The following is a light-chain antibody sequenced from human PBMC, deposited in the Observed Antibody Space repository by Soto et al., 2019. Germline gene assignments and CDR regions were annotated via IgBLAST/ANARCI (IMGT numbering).Light chain of an antibody. V-gene: IGKV1-39*01. CDR3: QQYNSYSPT. CDR1: QSISSY. J-gene: IGKJ1*01. CDR2: AAS. Sequence: DIQMTRSPSSLSASVGARVTITCRASQSISSYLNWYQQKPGKAPNLLIVAASSLQSGVPSRFSGSGSGTDFTLTISSLQPDDSATYYCQQYNSYSPTFGQGTKVDIK.